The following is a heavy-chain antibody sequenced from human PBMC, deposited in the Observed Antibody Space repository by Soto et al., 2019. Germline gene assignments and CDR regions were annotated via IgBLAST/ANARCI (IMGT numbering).Heavy chain of an antibody. CDR3: ARQGLVVPAADYYYYYGMDV. CDR1: GYSSTSYW. Sequence: PGESLKISCKGSGYSSTSYWIGWVRQMPGKGLEWMGIIYPGDSDTRYSPSFQGQVTISADKSISTAYLQWSSLKASDTAMYYCARQGLVVPAADYYYYYGMDVWGQGTTVTV. D-gene: IGHD2-2*01. V-gene: IGHV5-51*01. CDR2: IYPGDSDT. J-gene: IGHJ6*02.